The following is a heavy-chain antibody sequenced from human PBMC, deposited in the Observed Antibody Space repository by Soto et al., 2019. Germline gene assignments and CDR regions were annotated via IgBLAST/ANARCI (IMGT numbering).Heavy chain of an antibody. CDR3: AAGVTTVSYGMDV. V-gene: IGHV4-30-4*01. CDR1: GVSLISGYYY. Sequence: TVXGVSLISGYYYWSWIRQPPGKCLEWIGYIYYSGSTYYNPSLKSRVTISVDTSKNQFSLKLSSVTAADKAVYYCAAGVTTVSYGMDVWGQGTKVTVYS. J-gene: IGHJ6*02. D-gene: IGHD4-17*01. CDR2: IYYSGST.